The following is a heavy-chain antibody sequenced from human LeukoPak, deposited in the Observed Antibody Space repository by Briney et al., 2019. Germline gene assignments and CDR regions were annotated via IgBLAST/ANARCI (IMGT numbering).Heavy chain of an antibody. Sequence: PGRPLRLSCAASGFTFSSYGMHWVRQAPGKGLEWVAVISYDGSNKYYADSVKGRFTISRDNSKNTLYLQMNSLRAEDTAVYYCAKALTDYYDSSGYYYSYYYYGMDVWGQGTTVTVSS. CDR3: AKALTDYYDSSGYYYSYYYYGMDV. CDR2: ISYDGSNK. J-gene: IGHJ6*02. CDR1: GFTFSSYG. V-gene: IGHV3-30*18. D-gene: IGHD3-22*01.